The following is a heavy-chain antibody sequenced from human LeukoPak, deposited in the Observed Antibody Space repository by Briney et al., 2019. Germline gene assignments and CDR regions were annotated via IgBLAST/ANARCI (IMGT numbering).Heavy chain of an antibody. Sequence: GGSLRLSCAASGFTFDDYAMHWVRQAPGKGLEWVSGISWNSGSIGYADSVKGRFTISRDNAKNSPYLQMNSLRAEDTALYYCAKDSLSGYYPVLGYYFDYWGQGTLVTVSS. V-gene: IGHV3-9*01. CDR1: GFTFDDYA. D-gene: IGHD3-22*01. CDR2: ISWNSGSI. J-gene: IGHJ4*02. CDR3: AKDSLSGYYPVLGYYFDY.